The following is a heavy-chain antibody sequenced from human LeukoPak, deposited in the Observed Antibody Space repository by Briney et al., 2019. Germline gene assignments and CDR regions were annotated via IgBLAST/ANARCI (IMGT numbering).Heavy chain of an antibody. J-gene: IGHJ5*02. Sequence: GGSLRLSCEASGFTFHNHGMSWVRQAPGKGLEWISVISGSSMSTYYADSVKGRFTVSRDNSKNTLYLQMNSLRAEDTAVYYCAKDKGDYYGSGSYYKGDNWFDPWGQGTLVTVSS. CDR1: GFTFHNHG. CDR2: ISGSSMST. D-gene: IGHD3-10*01. V-gene: IGHV3-23*01. CDR3: AKDKGDYYGSGSYYKGDNWFDP.